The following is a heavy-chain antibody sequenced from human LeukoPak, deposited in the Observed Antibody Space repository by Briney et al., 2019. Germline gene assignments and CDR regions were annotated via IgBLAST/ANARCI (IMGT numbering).Heavy chain of an antibody. Sequence: SETLSLTCTVSGGSISSSSYYWGWIRQPPGKGLEWIGSIYYSGSTYYNPSLKSRVTISVDTSKNQFSLKLSSVTAADTAVYYCARDHRTAAGEGYYYYYGMDVWGQGTTVTVSS. J-gene: IGHJ6*02. CDR1: GGSISSSSYY. CDR3: ARDHRTAAGEGYYYYYGMDV. V-gene: IGHV4-39*07. D-gene: IGHD6-13*01. CDR2: IYYSGST.